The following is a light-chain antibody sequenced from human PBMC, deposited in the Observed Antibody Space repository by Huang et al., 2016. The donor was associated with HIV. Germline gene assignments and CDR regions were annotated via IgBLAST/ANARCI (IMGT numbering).Light chain of an antibody. V-gene: IGKV3-15*01. CDR2: GAF. CDR1: QSVSRN. CDR3: QQYNDWRT. J-gene: IGKJ1*01. Sequence: EIVLTQSPATLSVSPGGRATLSCRASQSVSRNLAWYQQKAGQTPRLLIYGAFTRATGIPARFSGSGSGTEFTLTISSLQSEGFAVYYCQQYNDWRTFGQGTKVEIK.